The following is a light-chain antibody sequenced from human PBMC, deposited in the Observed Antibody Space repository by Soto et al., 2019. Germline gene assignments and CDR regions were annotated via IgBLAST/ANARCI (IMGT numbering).Light chain of an antibody. CDR1: QSIGSW. CDR3: KKYNDSPFT. J-gene: IGKJ3*01. V-gene: IGKV1-5*01. CDR2: DVS. Sequence: DIQMTQSPSTLSASVGDRVTITCRASQSIGSWLAWYLQKPGKAPKLLIYDVSGLQSGVPSRFSGSGSGTEFTLTISSLQPDDFATYYCKKYNDSPFTFGPGTKVDIK.